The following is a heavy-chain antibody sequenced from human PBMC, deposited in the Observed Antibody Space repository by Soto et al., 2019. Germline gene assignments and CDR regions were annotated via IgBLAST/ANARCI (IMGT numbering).Heavy chain of an antibody. CDR1: GGTFSSYT. CDR2: IIPILGIA. V-gene: IGHV1-69*02. CDR3: ARGAAVAASYYFDY. D-gene: IGHD6-19*01. Sequence: QVQLVQSGAEVQKPGSSVKVSCKASGGTFSSYTISWVRQAPGQGLEWMGRIIPILGIANYAQKFQGRVTITADKSTSTAYMELSSLRSEDTAVYYCARGAAVAASYYFDYWGQGTLVTVSS. J-gene: IGHJ4*02.